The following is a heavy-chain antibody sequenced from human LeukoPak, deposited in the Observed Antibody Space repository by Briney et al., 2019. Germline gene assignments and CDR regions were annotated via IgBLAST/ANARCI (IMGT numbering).Heavy chain of an antibody. V-gene: IGHV4-38-2*01. CDR2: IYHSGST. Sequence: SETPSLTCAVSGYSISSGFYWGWIRQPPGKGPGWIGSIYHSGSTYYNPSLKSRVTISVDTSKNQFSLKLSSVTAADTAVYYCARGGAATGNFDYWGQGTLVTVSS. CDR1: GYSISSGFY. CDR3: ARGGAATGNFDY. D-gene: IGHD2-15*01. J-gene: IGHJ4*02.